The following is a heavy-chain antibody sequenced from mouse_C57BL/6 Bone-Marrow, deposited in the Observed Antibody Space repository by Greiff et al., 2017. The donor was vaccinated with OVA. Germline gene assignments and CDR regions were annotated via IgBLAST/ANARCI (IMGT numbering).Heavy chain of an antibody. V-gene: IGHV1-50*01. Sequence: QVQLQQPGAELVKPGASVKLSCKASGYTFTSYWMQWVKQRPGQGLEWIGEIDPSDSYPNYNQKFKGKATLTVDTSSSTAYMQLSSLTSEDSAVYYCAREGYDGYYSDYWGQGTTLTVSS. CDR1: GYTFTSYW. D-gene: IGHD2-3*01. CDR2: IDPSDSYP. CDR3: AREGYDGYYSDY. J-gene: IGHJ2*01.